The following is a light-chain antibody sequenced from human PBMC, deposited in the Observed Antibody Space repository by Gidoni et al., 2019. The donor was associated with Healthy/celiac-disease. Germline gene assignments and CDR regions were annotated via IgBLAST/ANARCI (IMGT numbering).Light chain of an antibody. CDR2: AAS. CDR3: QQSYSTPPYT. J-gene: IGKJ2*01. CDR1: QSISSY. V-gene: IGKV1-39*01. Sequence: DIQMTQSPSSLSASVGDRVTITCRASQSISSYLNWYQHKPGKAPKLLIYAASSLQSGVPSRFSGSGSGTDFTLTISSLQPEDFATYYCQQSYSTPPYTFGQGPKLEIK.